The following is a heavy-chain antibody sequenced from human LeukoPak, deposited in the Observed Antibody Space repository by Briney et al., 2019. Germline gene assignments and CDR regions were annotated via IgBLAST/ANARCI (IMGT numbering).Heavy chain of an antibody. Sequence: ASVKVSCKASGYIFTSYAMNWVRQVPGQGLEWMGWINTSTGNPTYAQGFTGRFVFSLDTSVSTAYLQISSLKAEDTAVYYCARDGGFGVHDYWGQGTLVTVSS. CDR1: GYIFTSYA. CDR2: INTSTGNP. V-gene: IGHV7-4-1*02. D-gene: IGHD3-10*01. J-gene: IGHJ4*02. CDR3: ARDGGFGVHDY.